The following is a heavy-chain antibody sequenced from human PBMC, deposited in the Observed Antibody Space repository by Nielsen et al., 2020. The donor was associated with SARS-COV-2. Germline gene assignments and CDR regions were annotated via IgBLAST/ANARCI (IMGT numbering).Heavy chain of an antibody. CDR2: ISSSSSYI. CDR3: ARRKMATMGDLDY. V-gene: IGHV3-21*01. Sequence: GESLKISCAASGFTFSDYYMSWVRQAPGKGLEWVSSISSSSSYIYYADSVKGRFTISRDNAKNSLYLQMNSLRAEDMAVYYCARRKMATMGDLDYWGQGTLVTVSS. D-gene: IGHD5-24*01. J-gene: IGHJ4*02. CDR1: GFTFSDYY.